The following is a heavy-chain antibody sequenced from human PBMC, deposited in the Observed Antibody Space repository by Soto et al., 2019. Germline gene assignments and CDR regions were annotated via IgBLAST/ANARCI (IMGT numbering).Heavy chain of an antibody. CDR2: VYSVGST. CDR1: GFSVSSNY. CDR3: AGHSHKDY. V-gene: IGHV3-66*04. Sequence: EVHLVESGGGLVQPGGSLRLSCEASGFSVSSNYVSWVRQAPGKGLEWVSVVYSVGSTYYADSVKGRFTSSRDSSKNTLYLQMGSLRAEDTAVYYCAGHSHKDYWGQGALVTVSS. J-gene: IGHJ4*02.